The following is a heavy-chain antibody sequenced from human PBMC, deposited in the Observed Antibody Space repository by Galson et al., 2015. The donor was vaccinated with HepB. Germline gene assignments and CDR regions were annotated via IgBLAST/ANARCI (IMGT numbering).Heavy chain of an antibody. CDR3: TRGARILRYSEEG. CDR2: IKQDGSEK. V-gene: IGHV3-7*03. CDR1: GFTFSIYW. J-gene: IGHJ4*02. D-gene: IGHD3-9*01. Sequence: SLRLSCAASGFTFSIYWMNWVRQAPGKGLEWVANIKQDGSEKYYVDSVKGRFTISRDNAKNSLYLQMNSLRAEDTAVYYCTRGARILRYSEEGGGQGTLVTVSS.